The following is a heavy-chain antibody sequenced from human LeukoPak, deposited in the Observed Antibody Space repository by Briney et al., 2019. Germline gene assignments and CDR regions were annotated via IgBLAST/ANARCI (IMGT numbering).Heavy chain of an antibody. V-gene: IGHV4-39*01. J-gene: IGHJ4*02. Sequence: PSETLSLTCTVSGGSISSSSYCWGWIRQPPGKGLEWIGTIYYSGSTYYNPSLKSRVTISVDTSKNQFSLRLSSVTAADTAVYYCARQVYSGTHYFDYWGQGTLVTVSS. CDR1: GGSISSSSYC. D-gene: IGHD1-26*01. CDR3: ARQVYSGTHYFDY. CDR2: IYYSGST.